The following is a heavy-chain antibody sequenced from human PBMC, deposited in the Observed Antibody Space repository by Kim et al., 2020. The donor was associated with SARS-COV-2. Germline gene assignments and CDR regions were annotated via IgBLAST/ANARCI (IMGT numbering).Heavy chain of an antibody. CDR2: ISSSSSYI. V-gene: IGHV3-21*01. CDR1: GFTFSSYS. CDR3: ARRQGAAAGTGVDY. J-gene: IGHJ4*02. Sequence: GGSLRLSCAASGFTFSSYSMNWVRQAPGKGLEWVSSISSSSSYIYYADSVKGRFTISIDNAKNSLYLQMNSLRAEYTAVYYCARRQGAAAGTGVDYWGPGTLVRVSS. D-gene: IGHD6-13*01.